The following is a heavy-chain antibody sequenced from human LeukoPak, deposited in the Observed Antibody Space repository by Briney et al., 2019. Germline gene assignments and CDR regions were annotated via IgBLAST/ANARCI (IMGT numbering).Heavy chain of an antibody. CDR3: ARGVHYDFWSGYWHEYFDY. Sequence: SETLSLTCAVFGGSISSGDYPWSWIRQPPGKGLEWIGYTFHTGHTSYNPSLKSRVTISVDMSKNQFSLKLSSVTAADTAVYYCARGVHYDFWSGYWHEYFDYWGQGTLVTVSS. D-gene: IGHD3-3*01. CDR1: GGSISSGDYP. V-gene: IGHV4-30-2*01. CDR2: TFHTGHT. J-gene: IGHJ4*02.